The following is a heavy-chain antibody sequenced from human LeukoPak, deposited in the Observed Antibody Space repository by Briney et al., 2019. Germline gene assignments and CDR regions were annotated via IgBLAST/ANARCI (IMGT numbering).Heavy chain of an antibody. CDR1: GFTFSSYA. V-gene: IGHV3-23*01. CDR3: AKGGHTIFGVVIIGRVFDY. Sequence: GGSLRLSCAASGFTFSSYAMSWVRQAPGKGLEWVSAISGSGGSTYYADSVKGRFTISRDNSKNTLYLQMNSLGAEDTAVYYCAKGGHTIFGVVIIGRVFDYWGQGTLVTVSS. CDR2: ISGSGGST. D-gene: IGHD3-3*01. J-gene: IGHJ4*02.